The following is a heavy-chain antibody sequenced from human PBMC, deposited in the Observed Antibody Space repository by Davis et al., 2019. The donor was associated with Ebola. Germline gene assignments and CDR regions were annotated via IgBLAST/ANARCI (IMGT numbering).Heavy chain of an antibody. CDR3: VQGTTSCHV. Sequence: PGGSLRLSCAPSGFIFSKWGMTWVRQPAGQVLDCVAAISMRGDSTDYADSVKGRFTISRDNSNNMLYLQMNNLRVEDTALYYCVQGTTSCHVWGQGTLVTVSS. CDR2: ISMRGDST. CDR1: GFIFSKWG. D-gene: IGHD2-2*01. V-gene: IGHV3-23*01. J-gene: IGHJ4*02.